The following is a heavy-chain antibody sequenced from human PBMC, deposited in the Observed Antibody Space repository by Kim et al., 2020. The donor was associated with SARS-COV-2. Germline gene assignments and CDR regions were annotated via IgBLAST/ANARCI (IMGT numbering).Heavy chain of an antibody. CDR3: ARGDYDSSGYYGGVFDY. CDR2: IYYSGST. V-gene: IGHV4-59*01. Sequence: SETLSLTCTVSGGSISSYYWSWIRQPPGKGLEWIGYIYYSGSTNYNPYLKSRVTISVDTSKNQFSLKLSSLTAADTAVDYCARGDYDSSGYYGGVFDYWGQGTLFTVSS. D-gene: IGHD3-22*01. J-gene: IGHJ4*02. CDR1: GGSISSYY.